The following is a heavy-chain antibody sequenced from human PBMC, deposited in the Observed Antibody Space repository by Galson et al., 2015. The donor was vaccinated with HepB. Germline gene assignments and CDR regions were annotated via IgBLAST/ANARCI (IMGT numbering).Heavy chain of an antibody. J-gene: IGHJ4*02. V-gene: IGHV3-23*01. CDR1: GFTFSSYA. Sequence: SLRLSCAASGFTFSSYAMSWVRQAPGKGLEWASAISGSGGSTYYADSVKGRFTISRDNSKNTLYLQMNSLRAEDTAVYYCAKKRSGDSNRLYFDYWGQGTLVTVSS. CDR3: AKKRSGDSNRLYFDY. D-gene: IGHD4-11*01. CDR2: ISGSGGST.